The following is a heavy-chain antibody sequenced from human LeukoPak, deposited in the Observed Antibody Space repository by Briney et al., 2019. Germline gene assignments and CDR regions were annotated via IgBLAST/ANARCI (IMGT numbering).Heavy chain of an antibody. CDR2: INTNSGVT. J-gene: IGHJ4*02. Sequence: ASVKVSCKASGYTFIDSFLHWVRQAPGQGLEWMGWINTNSGVTSYAQKFQGRVTLTRDTSISTVYMELNSLTSDDTAVYFCARGAFQGALDYWGQGTRVTVSS. CDR1: GYTFIDSF. V-gene: IGHV1-2*02. CDR3: ARGAFQGALDY. D-gene: IGHD3-16*01.